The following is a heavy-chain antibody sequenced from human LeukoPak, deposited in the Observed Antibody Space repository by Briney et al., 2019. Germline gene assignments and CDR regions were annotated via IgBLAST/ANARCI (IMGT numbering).Heavy chain of an antibody. Sequence: SETLSLTCTVSGGSISSYSDYWGWIRQPPGKGLELIGNIYYSGSTYYNPSLKSRVTISVDTSKNQFSLKLGSVTAADTAVYYCAREVVLRYFDLWGRGTLVTVSS. CDR2: IYYSGST. V-gene: IGHV4-39*07. D-gene: IGHD2-15*01. CDR3: AREVVLRYFDL. J-gene: IGHJ2*01. CDR1: GGSISSYSDY.